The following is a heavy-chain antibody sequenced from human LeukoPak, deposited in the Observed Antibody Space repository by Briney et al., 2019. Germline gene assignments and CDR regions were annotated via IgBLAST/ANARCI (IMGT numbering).Heavy chain of an antibody. CDR3: AREFYDSSGYYYSFDY. CDR1: GFTFSDYY. Sequence: SGGSLRLSCAASGFTFSDYYMSWIRQAPGKGLEWVSYISSSGSTIYYADSVKGRFTISRDNAKNSLYLQMNSLRAEDTAVYYCAREFYDSSGYYYSFDYWGQGTLVTVSS. J-gene: IGHJ4*02. V-gene: IGHV3-11*01. CDR2: ISSSGSTI. D-gene: IGHD3-22*01.